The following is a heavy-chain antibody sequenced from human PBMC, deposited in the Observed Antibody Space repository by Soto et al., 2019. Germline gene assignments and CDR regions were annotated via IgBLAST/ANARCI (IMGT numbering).Heavy chain of an antibody. J-gene: IGHJ1*01. CDR2: ISGSGGST. D-gene: IGHD2-15*01. CDR3: AKDGDIVVVVAALPAEYLQH. V-gene: IGHV3-23*01. CDR1: GFTFSSYA. Sequence: GGSLRLSCAASGFTFSSYAMSWVRQAPGKGLEWVSAISGSGGSTYYADSVKGRFTISRDNSKNTLYLQMNSLRAEDTAVYYCAKDGDIVVVVAALPAEYLQHWGQGTLVTVSS.